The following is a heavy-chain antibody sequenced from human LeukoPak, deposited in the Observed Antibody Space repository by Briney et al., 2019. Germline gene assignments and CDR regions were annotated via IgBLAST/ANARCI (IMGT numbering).Heavy chain of an antibody. CDR3: ARAHNWNYYP. D-gene: IGHD1-7*01. J-gene: IGHJ5*02. CDR2: IYYSGST. Sequence: PSETLSLTCTVSGDSFSSSTYSWGWVRQPPGKGLEWIGSIYYSGSTYYNPSLKSRVTISVDTSKNQFSLKLSSVTAADTAVYYCARAHNWNYYPWGQGTLVTVSS. V-gene: IGHV4-39*07. CDR1: GDSFSSSTYS.